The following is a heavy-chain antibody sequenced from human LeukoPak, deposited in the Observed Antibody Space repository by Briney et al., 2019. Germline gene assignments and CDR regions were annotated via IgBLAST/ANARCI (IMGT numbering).Heavy chain of an antibody. D-gene: IGHD3-3*01. CDR2: ISSHSTYI. CDR1: GFTFDNYG. J-gene: IGHJ4*02. Sequence: PGGSLRLSCAASGFTFDNYGIHWVRQAPGKALEWVSSISSHSTYIYYTESVKGRFSISRDNAKNSVSLQMNSLRTEDTAVYYCARAMWSGYSLCDYWGQGALVTVSS. V-gene: IGHV3-21*01. CDR3: ARAMWSGYSLCDY.